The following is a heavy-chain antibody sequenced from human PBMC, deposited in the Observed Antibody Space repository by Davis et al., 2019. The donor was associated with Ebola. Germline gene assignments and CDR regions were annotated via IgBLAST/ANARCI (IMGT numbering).Heavy chain of an antibody. J-gene: IGHJ4*02. CDR2: IRGSGANT. Sequence: GESLKISCAASGFNFGDYYMSWIRQAPGKGLEWVSHIRGSGANTYYADSVKGPFTISRDNAKNTLYLEMDNLRVEDTAVYYCVRGASDWNGVDYWGQGTLVTVSS. CDR3: VRGASDWNGVDY. V-gene: IGHV3-11*04. CDR1: GFNFGDYY. D-gene: IGHD6-19*01.